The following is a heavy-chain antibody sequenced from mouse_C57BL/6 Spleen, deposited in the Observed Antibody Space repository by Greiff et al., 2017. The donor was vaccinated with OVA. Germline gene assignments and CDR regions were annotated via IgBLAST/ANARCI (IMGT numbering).Heavy chain of an antibody. Sequence: VKQSCKASGYTFTSYWMHWVKQRPGRGLEWIGRIDPNSGGTKYNEKFKSKATLTVDKPSSTAYMQLSSLTSEDSAVYYCARGWLLLFYAMDYWGQGTSVTVSS. CDR1: GYTFTSYW. V-gene: IGHV1-72*01. D-gene: IGHD2-3*01. J-gene: IGHJ4*01. CDR2: IDPNSGGT. CDR3: ARGWLLLFYAMDY.